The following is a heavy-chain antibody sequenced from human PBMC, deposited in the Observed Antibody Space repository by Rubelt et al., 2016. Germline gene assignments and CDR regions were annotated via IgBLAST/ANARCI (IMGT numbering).Heavy chain of an antibody. CDR3: VKGVAGYNSGWYYFDH. Sequence: EVQLLESGGGLVQPGGSLRLSCAASGFTLSGYAVSWVRQAPGKGLEWVSSISGGGTTTSYADSVRGRFTISRDNSKHTLYLQMNSLRAEDTALYYCVKGVAGYNSGWYYFDHWGQGTLVTVSS. D-gene: IGHD6-19*01. V-gene: IGHV3-23*01. J-gene: IGHJ4*02. CDR1: GFTLSGYA. CDR2: ISGGGTTT.